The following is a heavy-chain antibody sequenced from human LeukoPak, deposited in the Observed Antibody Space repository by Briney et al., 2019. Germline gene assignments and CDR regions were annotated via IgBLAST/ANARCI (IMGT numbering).Heavy chain of an antibody. D-gene: IGHD1-26*01. CDR3: ARSRAFNSGAFDP. CDR1: GASVSSASY. J-gene: IGHJ5*02. CDR2: IYNGVNA. Sequence: SETLSLTCTVSGASVSSASYWTWIRQPPGKGVEWIAHIYNGVNANYNPSLKSRVTISVDTSKNQFSLRLNSVTAADTAVYYCARSRAFNSGAFDPWGQGSLVTVSS. V-gene: IGHV4-61*01.